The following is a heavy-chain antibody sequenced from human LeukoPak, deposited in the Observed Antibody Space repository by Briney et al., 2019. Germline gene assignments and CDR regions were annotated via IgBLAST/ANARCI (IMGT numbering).Heavy chain of an antibody. Sequence: GASVKVSCKASGYTITGYYIHWVRQAPGQGLEWMGWINPNSGDTNYAQKSQGRVTMTRDTSINTAFMELSRLRSDDTAVYYCARDRHWNQGNFDYWGQGTLVTVSS. V-gene: IGHV1-2*02. J-gene: IGHJ4*02. CDR2: INPNSGDT. CDR3: ARDRHWNQGNFDY. D-gene: IGHD1-1*01. CDR1: GYTITGYY.